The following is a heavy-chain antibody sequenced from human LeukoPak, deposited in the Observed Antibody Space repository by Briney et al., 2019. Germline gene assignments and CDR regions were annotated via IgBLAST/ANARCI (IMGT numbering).Heavy chain of an antibody. CDR1: GYTFTGYY. V-gene: IGHV1-8*02. J-gene: IGHJ5*02. Sequence: GASVKVSCKASGYTFTGYYMHWVRQAPGQGLEWMGWINPNSGNTGYAQKFQGRVTMTRNTSISTAYMELSSLRSEDTAVYYCARQGSGSLGGDWFDPWGQGTLVTVSS. CDR3: ARQGSGSLGGDWFDP. CDR2: INPNSGNT. D-gene: IGHD3-10*01.